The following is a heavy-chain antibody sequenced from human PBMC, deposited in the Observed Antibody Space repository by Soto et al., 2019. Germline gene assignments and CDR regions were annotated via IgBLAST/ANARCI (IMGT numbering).Heavy chain of an antibody. V-gene: IGHV4-30-4*02. J-gene: IGHJ6*02. CDR1: GGSIGSGDYS. D-gene: IGHD3-3*01. CDR2: IYDSGST. Sequence: SDTLSLTCAVSGGSIGSGDYSWTWIRQPPGKGLEWIGYIYDSGSTYYNPSLRSRVSVSVDTSKNQFSLKVSSVTAADTAVYYCARLTIFGAVRHYYYDMDVWGQGTTVTVSS. CDR3: ARLTIFGAVRHYYYDMDV.